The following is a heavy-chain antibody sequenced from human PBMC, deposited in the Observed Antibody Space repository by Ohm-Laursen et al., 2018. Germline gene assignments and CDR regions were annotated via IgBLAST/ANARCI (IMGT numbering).Heavy chain of an antibody. D-gene: IGHD3-22*01. J-gene: IGHJ4*02. CDR2: IYHSGST. CDR1: GYSISSGYY. V-gene: IGHV4-38-2*02. Sequence: SDTLSLTCAVSGYSISSGYYWGWIRQPPGKGLEWIGSIYHSGSTYYNPSLKSRVTISVDTSKNQFSLKLSSVTAADTAVYYCAKESSGYYDFDYWGQGTLVTVSS. CDR3: AKESSGYYDFDY.